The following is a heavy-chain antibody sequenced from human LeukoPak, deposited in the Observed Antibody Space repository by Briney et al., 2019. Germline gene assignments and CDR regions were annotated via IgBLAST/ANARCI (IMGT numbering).Heavy chain of an antibody. Sequence: GRSLRLSCAASGFTFSSNGMHWVRQAPGKGLEWVAVISYDGSDKYYADSVKGRFTISRDNSKNTLYLQMNSLRAEDTAVYFCARVRESDYVDYAPFDYWGQGTLVTVSS. J-gene: IGHJ4*02. D-gene: IGHD4-17*01. CDR3: ARVRESDYVDYAPFDY. V-gene: IGHV3-30*03. CDR2: ISYDGSDK. CDR1: GFTFSSNG.